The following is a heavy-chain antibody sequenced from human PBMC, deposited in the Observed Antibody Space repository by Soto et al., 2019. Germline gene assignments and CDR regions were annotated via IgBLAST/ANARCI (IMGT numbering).Heavy chain of an antibody. CDR2: IWYDGSNK. CDR3: ARESEYGDYDSRIDY. V-gene: IGHV3-33*01. CDR1: GFTFSSYG. J-gene: IGHJ4*02. D-gene: IGHD4-17*01. Sequence: LRLSCAASGFTFSSYGMHWVRQPPGKGLEWVAVIWYDGSNKYYADSVKGRFTISRDNSKNTLYLQMNSLRAEDTAVYYCARESEYGDYDSRIDYWGQGTLVTVSS.